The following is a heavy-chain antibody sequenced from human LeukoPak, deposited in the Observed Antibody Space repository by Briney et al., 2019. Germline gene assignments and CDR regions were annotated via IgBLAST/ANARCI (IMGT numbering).Heavy chain of an antibody. V-gene: IGHV1-2*02. Sequence: ASVKVSCKASGYTFTGYYMHWVRQAPGQGLEWMGWINPNSGGANYAQKLQGRVTMTRDTSISTAYRELSRLRSDDTAVYYCARDSGERGSGSYLIAYWGQGTLVTVSS. CDR1: GYTFTGYY. D-gene: IGHD3-10*01. J-gene: IGHJ4*02. CDR3: ARDSGERGSGSYLIAY. CDR2: INPNSGGA.